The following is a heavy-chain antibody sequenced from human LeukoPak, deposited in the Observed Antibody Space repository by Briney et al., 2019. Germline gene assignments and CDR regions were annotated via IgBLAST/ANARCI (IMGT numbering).Heavy chain of an antibody. CDR2: IYYSGTT. J-gene: IGHJ4*02. Sequence: SETLSLTCIVSGGSISSSGYYWAWIRQPPGKGREWVGSIYYSGTTYYHPSLKGRVTISLDTSRDHFSLKLTSVTAADTAVYFCARHPSGYYDHWGQGTPVTVSS. CDR1: GGSISSSGYY. D-gene: IGHD3-3*01. CDR3: ARHPSGYYDH. V-gene: IGHV4-39*01.